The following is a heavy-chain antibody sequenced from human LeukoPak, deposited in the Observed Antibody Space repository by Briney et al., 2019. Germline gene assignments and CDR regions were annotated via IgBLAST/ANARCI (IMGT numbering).Heavy chain of an antibody. CDR1: GYTFTSYY. CDR2: INPSGGST. J-gene: IGHJ6*04. CDR3: ARDRIVVVVAAHYYYYGMDV. Sequence: ASVKVSCKASGYTFTSYYMHWVRQAPGQGLVWMGIINPSGGSTSYAQKFQGRITMTRDTSTSTVYMELSSLRSEDTAVYYCARDRIVVVVAAHYYYYGMDVWGKGTTVTVSS. V-gene: IGHV1-46*01. D-gene: IGHD2-15*01.